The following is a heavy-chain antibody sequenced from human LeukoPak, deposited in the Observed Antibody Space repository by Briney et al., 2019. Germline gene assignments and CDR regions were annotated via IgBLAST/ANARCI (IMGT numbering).Heavy chain of an antibody. CDR2: MYYRGNT. Sequence: SETLSLTCTVSRGSISSYYWSWIRQPPGKGLEWIGCMYYRGNTNYNPSLKSRVTISIDTPNNQFSLKLSSVTAADTAVYYCATGVHGIAAAGDYYFDYWGQGTLVTVSS. CDR3: ATGVHGIAAAGDYYFDY. D-gene: IGHD6-13*01. CDR1: RGSISSYY. J-gene: IGHJ4*02. V-gene: IGHV4-59*01.